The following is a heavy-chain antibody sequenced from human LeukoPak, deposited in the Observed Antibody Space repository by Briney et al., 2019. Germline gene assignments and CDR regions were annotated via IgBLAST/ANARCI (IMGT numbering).Heavy chain of an antibody. CDR3: ARVDPSDAFDI. D-gene: IGHD3-9*01. CDR2: ISYDGSNK. V-gene: IGHV3-30-3*01. CDR1: GFTFSSYA. Sequence: GGSRRLSCAASGFTFSSYAMHWVRQAPGKGLEWVAVISYDGSNKYYADSVKGRFTISRDNAKNSLYLQMNSLRAEDTAVYYCARVDPSDAFDIWGQGTMVTVSS. J-gene: IGHJ3*02.